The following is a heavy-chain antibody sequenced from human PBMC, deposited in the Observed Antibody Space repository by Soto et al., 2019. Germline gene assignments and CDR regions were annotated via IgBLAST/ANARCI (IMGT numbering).Heavy chain of an antibody. CDR3: ARGRLGYCSSKSCYSRGPFDP. D-gene: IGHD2-2*01. CDR2: INHSGST. Sequence: PSETLSLTCAVYGGSFSGYYWSWIRQPPGKGLEWIGEINHSGSTNYNPSLKSRVTISVDTSKNQFSLKLSSVTAADTAVYYCARGRLGYCSSKSCYSRGPFDPWGQGTLVTVSS. CDR1: GGSFSGYY. V-gene: IGHV4-34*01. J-gene: IGHJ5*02.